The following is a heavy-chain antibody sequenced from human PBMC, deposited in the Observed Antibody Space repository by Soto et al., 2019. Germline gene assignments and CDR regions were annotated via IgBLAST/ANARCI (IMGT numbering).Heavy chain of an antibody. Sequence: GASVNVSCKASGYTFTSYAMHWVRQAPGQRLERMGWINAGNGNTKYSQKFQGRVTITRATSASTAYMELSSLRSEDAAVYYCARMFPLYSSSWILRAFDIRGQGTMVTVS. CDR1: GYTFTSYA. CDR2: INAGNGNT. CDR3: ARMFPLYSSSWILRAFDI. J-gene: IGHJ3*02. D-gene: IGHD6-13*01. V-gene: IGHV1-3*01.